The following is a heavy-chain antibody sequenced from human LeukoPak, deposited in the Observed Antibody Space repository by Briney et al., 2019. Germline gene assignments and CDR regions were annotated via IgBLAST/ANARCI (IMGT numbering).Heavy chain of an antibody. V-gene: IGHV4-31*03. J-gene: IGHJ3*02. CDR1: GGSISSGGYY. CDR2: IYYSGST. Sequence: SQTLSLTCTVSGGSISSGGYYWGWIRQHPGKGLEWFGYIYYSGSTYYNPSLKSRVTISVDTSKNQFSLKLSSVTAADTAVYYCARAGHTPTHDAFDIWGQGTMVTVSS. D-gene: IGHD2-21*01. CDR3: ARAGHTPTHDAFDI.